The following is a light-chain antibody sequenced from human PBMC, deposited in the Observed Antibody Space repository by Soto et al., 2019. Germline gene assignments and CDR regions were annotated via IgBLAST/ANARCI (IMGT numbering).Light chain of an antibody. CDR1: QSVSSY. CDR3: QQRSNWPSWT. J-gene: IGKJ1*01. Sequence: EIVLTQSPATLSFSPGERATLSCRASQSVSSYLAWYQQKPGQAPRLLIYDASNRATGIPARFSGSGSGTDFTLTISSLEPEDFAVYYCQQRSNWPSWTFGQGTKV. V-gene: IGKV3-11*01. CDR2: DAS.